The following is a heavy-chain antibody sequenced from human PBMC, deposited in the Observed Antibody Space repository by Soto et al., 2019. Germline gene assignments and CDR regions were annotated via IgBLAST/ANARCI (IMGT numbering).Heavy chain of an antibody. J-gene: IGHJ4*02. V-gene: IGHV1-69*13. CDR3: ARKFWAAPPDY. CDR1: GGTFSSYA. D-gene: IGHD6-6*01. CDR2: IVPIVDTA. Sequence: EASVKVSCKTSGGTFSSYAISWVRQAPGQGLEWMGGIVPIVDTATYAQKFQGRVTITADESTSTAYMELSRLRSDDTAVYYCARKFWAAPPDYWGQGTLVTVSS.